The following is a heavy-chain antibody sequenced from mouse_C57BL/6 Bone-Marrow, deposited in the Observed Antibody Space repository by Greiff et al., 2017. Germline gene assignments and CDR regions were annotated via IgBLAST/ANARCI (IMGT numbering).Heavy chain of an antibody. CDR3: ARQVWTGTFAY. J-gene: IGHJ3*01. CDR2: ISDGGSYT. V-gene: IGHV5-4*03. CDR1: GFTFSSSA. D-gene: IGHD4-1*01. Sequence: EVKLVESGGGLVKPGGSLKLSCAASGFTFSSSAMSWVRQTPEKRLEWVATISDGGSYTYYPDNVKGRFTISRDNAKNNLYLQMSHLKSEDTAMYYCARQVWTGTFAYWGQGTLVTVSA.